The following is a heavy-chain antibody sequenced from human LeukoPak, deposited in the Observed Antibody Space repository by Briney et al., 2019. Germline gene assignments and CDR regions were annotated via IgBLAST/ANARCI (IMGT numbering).Heavy chain of an antibody. V-gene: IGHV4-61*02. CDR3: ARGTMVRGVYFDY. J-gene: IGHJ4*02. D-gene: IGHD3-10*01. Sequence: PSETLSLTCTVSGGSISSGSYYWSWIRQPAGKGLEWIGRIYTSGSTNYNPSLKSRVTISVDTSKNQFSLKLSSVTAADTAVYYCARGTMVRGVYFDYWGQGTLVTVSS. CDR1: GGSISSGSYY. CDR2: IYTSGST.